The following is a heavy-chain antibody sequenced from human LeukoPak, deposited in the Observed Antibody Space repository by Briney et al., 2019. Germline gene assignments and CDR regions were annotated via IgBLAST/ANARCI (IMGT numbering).Heavy chain of an antibody. Sequence: GGSLRLSCSASGFTVSNNYMTWVRQAPGKGLEWVSTIYNNGDTYYPDSVRGRFTISRDNSQNTLYLQMNSLRAADTAVYYCAREAPYYMVVWGKGTTVTVSS. J-gene: IGHJ6*03. V-gene: IGHV3-53*01. CDR1: GFTVSNNY. CDR3: AREAPYYMVV. CDR2: IYNNGDT.